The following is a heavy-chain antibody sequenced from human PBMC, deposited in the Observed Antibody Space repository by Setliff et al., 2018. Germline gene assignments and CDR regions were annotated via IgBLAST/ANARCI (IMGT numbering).Heavy chain of an antibody. D-gene: IGHD3-22*01. Sequence: GSLRLSCAAAGFTFSSHWMHWVRQAPGKRLMWVSRINNDGSSTTYEDSVKGRFTISRDNAKNTLYLQMNSLRAEDTAVYYCARESGYYESSGYYRPVDAFDIWGQGTMVTVSS. J-gene: IGHJ3*02. CDR3: ARESGYYESSGYYRPVDAFDI. CDR1: GFTFSSHW. CDR2: INNDGSST. V-gene: IGHV3-74*01.